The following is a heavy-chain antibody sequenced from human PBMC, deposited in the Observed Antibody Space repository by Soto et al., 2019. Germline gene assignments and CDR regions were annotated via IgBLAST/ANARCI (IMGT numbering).Heavy chain of an antibody. CDR2: ISGSSGTT. J-gene: IGHJ4*02. CDR3: EKGRAITVFGVITTFDS. CDR1: GFNFSNYA. Sequence: EVQLLESGGDFKQPGGSLRLSCAGSGFNFSNYALNWVRQAPGKRLEWVSVISGSSGTTYYAASVKGRFTISRDNSKKTLNPQMNSLRADDTAVYYCEKGRAITVFGVITTFDSWGQGTLVTVSS. V-gene: IGHV3-23*01. D-gene: IGHD3-3*01.